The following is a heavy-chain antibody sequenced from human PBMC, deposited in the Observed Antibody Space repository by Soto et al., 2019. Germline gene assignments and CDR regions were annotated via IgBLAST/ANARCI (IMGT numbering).Heavy chain of an antibody. D-gene: IGHD1-20*01. V-gene: IGHV3-11*01. CDR1: GFTFRDYY. J-gene: IGHJ6*02. CDR3: ARLVTATRNYYYGMDV. Sequence: GGSLRLSCAASGFTFRDYYMTWIRQAPGKGLEWLSYISSGSTIYYADSVKGRFTISRDNAKNSLFLQMNSLRAEDTAVYYCARLVTATRNYYYGMDVWGQGTTVTVSS. CDR2: ISSGSTI.